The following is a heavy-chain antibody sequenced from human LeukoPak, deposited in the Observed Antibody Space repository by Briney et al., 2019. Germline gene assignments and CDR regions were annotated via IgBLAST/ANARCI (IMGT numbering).Heavy chain of an antibody. D-gene: IGHD2-2*01. CDR3: ASYLGYCSSTSCYNNWFDP. V-gene: IGHV1-69*05. J-gene: IGHJ5*02. CDR2: IIPIFGTA. CDR1: GGTFSSYA. Sequence: GASVKVSCKASGGTFSSYAISWVRQAPGQGLEWMGGIIPIFGTANYAQKFQGRVTITTDESTSTAYMELSSLRSEDTAVYYCASYLGYCSSTSCYNNWFDPWGQGTLVTVSS.